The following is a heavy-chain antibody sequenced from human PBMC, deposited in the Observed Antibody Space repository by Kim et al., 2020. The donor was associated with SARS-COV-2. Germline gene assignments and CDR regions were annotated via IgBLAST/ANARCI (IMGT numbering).Heavy chain of an antibody. CDR1: GGTFSSYA. Sequence: SVKVSCKASGGTFSSYAISWVRQAPGQGLEWMGGIIPIFGTANYAQKFQGRVTITADESTSTAYMELSSLRSEDTAVYYCARVGQWLRFGKYNWFDPWGQGTLVTVSS. V-gene: IGHV1-69*13. J-gene: IGHJ5*02. CDR2: IIPIFGTA. D-gene: IGHD5-12*01. CDR3: ARVGQWLRFGKYNWFDP.